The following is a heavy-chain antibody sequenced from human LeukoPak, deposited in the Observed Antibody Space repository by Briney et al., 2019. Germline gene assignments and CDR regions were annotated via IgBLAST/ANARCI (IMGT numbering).Heavy chain of an antibody. CDR2: ISGYNGDT. CDR3: ARGTWETAARPYSFDT. CDR1: GFSFISFG. D-gene: IGHD1-26*01. V-gene: IGHV1-18*01. Sequence: ASVKVSCKAFGFSFISFGFNWVRQAPGQGLEWMGWISGYNGDTKYAQKFQGRVTMTTDKSTSTAYMELRSLRSDDTAVYYCARGTWETAARPYSFDTWGQGTTVTVSS. J-gene: IGHJ6*02.